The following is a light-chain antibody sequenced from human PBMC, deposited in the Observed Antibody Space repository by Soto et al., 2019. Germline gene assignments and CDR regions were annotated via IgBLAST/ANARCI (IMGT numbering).Light chain of an antibody. CDR3: QQRSNWPIT. CDR1: QSVSSY. J-gene: IGKJ3*01. Sequence: EIVLTQSPATLSLSPGERATLSCRASQSVSSYLAWYQQKPGQAPRLLIYDASNRATGIPARFSGSGSGTEVTLTISSLEPEDFALYYCQQRSNWPITFGPGTKVDIK. CDR2: DAS. V-gene: IGKV3-11*01.